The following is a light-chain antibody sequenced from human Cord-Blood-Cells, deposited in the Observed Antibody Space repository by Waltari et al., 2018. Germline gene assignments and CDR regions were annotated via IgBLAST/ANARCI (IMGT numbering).Light chain of an antibody. CDR3: SSYAGSNNLV. Sequence: QSALTQPPSASGSPRLSVTISCTGPSRAVRGYTYVSWYQQHPGKAPKLMIYEVSKRPSGVPDRFSGSKSGNTASLTVSGLQAEDEADYYCSSYAGSNNLVFGGGTKLTVL. J-gene: IGLJ2*01. V-gene: IGLV2-8*01. CDR2: EVS. CDR1: SRAVRGYTY.